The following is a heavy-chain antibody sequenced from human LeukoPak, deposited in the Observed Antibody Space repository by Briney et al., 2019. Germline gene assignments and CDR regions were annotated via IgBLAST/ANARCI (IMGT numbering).Heavy chain of an antibody. J-gene: IGHJ6*02. D-gene: IGHD4-17*01. Sequence: GRPLRLSCAASGFTFSSYGMHWVRQAPGKGLEWVAVIWYDGSNKYYADSVKGRFTISRGNSKNTLYLQMNSLRAEDTAVYYCARDSATVTTLSYYYYGMDVWGQGTTVTVSS. CDR3: ARDSATVTTLSYYYYGMDV. CDR1: GFTFSSYG. V-gene: IGHV3-33*01. CDR2: IWYDGSNK.